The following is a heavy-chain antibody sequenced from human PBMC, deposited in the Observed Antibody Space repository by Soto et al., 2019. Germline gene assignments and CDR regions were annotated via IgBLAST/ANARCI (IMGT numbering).Heavy chain of an antibody. J-gene: IGHJ4*02. CDR1: GFTFSGYS. CDR2: TSSDGGTK. CDR3: AREVVLTKWYFDN. Sequence: LRLSCATSGFTFSGYSMHWFRQAPGKGLEWVAVTSSDGGTKFYADSVKGRFTVSRDNSKNTLYLQMNSLRAEDTAVYLCAREVVLTKWYFDNWGQGISVTVSS. D-gene: IGHD1-26*01. V-gene: IGHV3-30-3*01.